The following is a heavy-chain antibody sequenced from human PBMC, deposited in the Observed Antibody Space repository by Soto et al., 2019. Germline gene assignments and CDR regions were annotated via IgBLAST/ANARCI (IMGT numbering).Heavy chain of an antibody. CDR3: ARGPHPLGYYTDAFEI. V-gene: IGHV6-1*01. CDR2: TYYRSKWYN. Sequence: SQTLSLNCAISGDRLSRNSAAWNWIRQSPSRGLEWLGRTYYRSKWYNDYAVSVKSRITINPDTSKNQFSLQLNSVTPEDTAVYYCARGPHPLGYYTDAFEIWGQGTMVTVSS. J-gene: IGHJ3*02. D-gene: IGHD3-3*01. CDR1: GDRLSRNSAA.